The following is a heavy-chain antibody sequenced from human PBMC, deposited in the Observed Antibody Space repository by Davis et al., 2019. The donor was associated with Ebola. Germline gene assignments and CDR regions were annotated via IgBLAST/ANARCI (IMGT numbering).Heavy chain of an antibody. Sequence: SETLSLTCTVSGGSISSSSYYWGWIRQPPGKGLEWIGYIYYSGSTNYNPSLKSRVTISVDTSKNHFSLKLSSVTAADTAVYYCARSGLSFGVVKYHYGMDVWGKGTTVTVSS. J-gene: IGHJ6*04. D-gene: IGHD3-3*01. CDR1: GGSISSSSYY. CDR3: ARSGLSFGVVKYHYGMDV. CDR2: IYYSGST. V-gene: IGHV4-61*03.